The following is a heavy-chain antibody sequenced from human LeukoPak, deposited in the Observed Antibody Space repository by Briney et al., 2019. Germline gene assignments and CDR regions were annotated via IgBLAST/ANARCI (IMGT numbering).Heavy chain of an antibody. CDR2: INHSGST. J-gene: IGHJ4*02. Sequence: PSETLSLTCAVYGGSFSGYYWSWIRQPPGKGLEWIGEINHSGSTNYNPSLKSRVTISVDTSKNQFSLKLSSVTAADTAVYYCARGRVAYPGSSLPRDYFDYWGQGTLVTVSS. V-gene: IGHV4-34*01. CDR1: GGSFSGYY. CDR3: ARGRVAYPGSSLPRDYFDY. D-gene: IGHD1-14*01.